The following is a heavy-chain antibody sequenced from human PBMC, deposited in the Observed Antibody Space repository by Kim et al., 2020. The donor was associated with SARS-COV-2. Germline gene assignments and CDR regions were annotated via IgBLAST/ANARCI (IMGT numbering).Heavy chain of an antibody. Sequence: SETLSLTCTVSGGSISSYNWSWSRQPAGKGLEWIGRIYTSESTNYNPSLNIRVTMSVDTSKNKFSLKLSSVTATDTAVYYCARDRGDCSSTSCGRRYYGMDVWGQGTTVTVSS. D-gene: IGHD2-2*01. CDR3: ARDRGDCSSTSCGRRYYGMDV. CDR2: IYTSEST. V-gene: IGHV4-4*07. J-gene: IGHJ6*02. CDR1: GGSISSYN.